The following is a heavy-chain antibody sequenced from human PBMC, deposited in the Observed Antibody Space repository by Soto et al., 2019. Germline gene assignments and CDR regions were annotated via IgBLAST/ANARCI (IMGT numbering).Heavy chain of an antibody. Sequence: SETLSLTCTVSGGSIRSYYWSWIRQPPGKGLEWIGYIYYSGSTNYNPSLKSRVTISVDTSKNQFSLKLSSVTAADTAVYYCARDIAVAGTPTYYFDYWGQGTLVTVSS. CDR2: IYYSGST. CDR3: ARDIAVAGTPTYYFDY. CDR1: GGSIRSYY. V-gene: IGHV4-59*01. D-gene: IGHD6-19*01. J-gene: IGHJ4*02.